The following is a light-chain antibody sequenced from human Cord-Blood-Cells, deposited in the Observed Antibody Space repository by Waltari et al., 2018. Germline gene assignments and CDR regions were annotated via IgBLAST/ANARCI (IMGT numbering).Light chain of an antibody. CDR2: KDS. CDR3: QSADSSGTYVV. Sequence: SYELTQPPSVSVSPGQTARITCSGDALPKQYAYWYQQKPGQAPVLVIYKDSGRPSGFPGQFSGSRSGTTVTLTISGVQAEDEADYYCQSADSSGTYVVFGGGTKLTVL. CDR1: ALPKQY. J-gene: IGLJ2*01. V-gene: IGLV3-25*03.